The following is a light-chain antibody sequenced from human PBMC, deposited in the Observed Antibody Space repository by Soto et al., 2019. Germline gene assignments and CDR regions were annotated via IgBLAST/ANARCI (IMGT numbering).Light chain of an antibody. CDR2: GNS. CDR3: QSYDSSLSGVV. J-gene: IGLJ2*01. Sequence: QSVLTQPPSVSGAPGQRVTISCTGSSSNIGAGYDVHWYQQLPGTAPKLLIYGNSNRPSGFPDRFSGSKSGTSASLAITGLQAEYEADYYCQSYDSSLSGVVFGGGTKLT. V-gene: IGLV1-40*01. CDR1: SSNIGAGYD.